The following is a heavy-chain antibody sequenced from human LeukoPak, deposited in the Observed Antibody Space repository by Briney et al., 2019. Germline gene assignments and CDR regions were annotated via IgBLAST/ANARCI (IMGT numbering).Heavy chain of an antibody. CDR3: ARALVVTSPFDY. D-gene: IGHD4-23*01. Sequence: ASVKVSCKASDCTFTTYGISWVRQAPGQGLEWMGWISAYNGNTNYAQNLQGRVTMTTDTSTSTAYMELRSLNSDDTAVYYCARALVVTSPFDYWGQGTLVTVSS. V-gene: IGHV1-18*01. J-gene: IGHJ4*02. CDR2: ISAYNGNT. CDR1: DCTFTTYG.